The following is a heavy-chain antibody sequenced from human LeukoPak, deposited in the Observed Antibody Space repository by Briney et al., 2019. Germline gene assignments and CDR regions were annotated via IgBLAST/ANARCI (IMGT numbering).Heavy chain of an antibody. CDR1: GFTFSSYS. V-gene: IGHV3-48*01. CDR3: ASVHIPGYSSSWYDY. J-gene: IGHJ4*02. D-gene: IGHD6-13*01. CDR2: ISSSSSTI. Sequence: PGGSLRLSCAASGFTFSSYSMNWVRQAPGKGREWVSYISSSSSTIYYADSVKGRFTISRDNAKNSLYLQMSSLRAEDAAVYYCASVHIPGYSSSWYDYWGQGTLVTVSS.